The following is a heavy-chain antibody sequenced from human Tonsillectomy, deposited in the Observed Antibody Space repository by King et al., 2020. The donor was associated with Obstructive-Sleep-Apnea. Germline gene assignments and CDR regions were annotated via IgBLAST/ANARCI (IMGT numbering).Heavy chain of an antibody. Sequence: VQLVESGGGVVQPGRSLRLSCAASGFSFSSSAMHWVRQAPGKGLEWVAVISYDGSNKYYADSVKGRFTISRDNSKNTLFLQMNSLRGEDTAVYYCARVRVNSGFDDWGHGTLVTVSS. CDR1: GFSFSSSA. V-gene: IGHV3-30*04. CDR3: ARVRVNSGFDD. D-gene: IGHD6-19*01. J-gene: IGHJ4*01. CDR2: ISYDGSNK.